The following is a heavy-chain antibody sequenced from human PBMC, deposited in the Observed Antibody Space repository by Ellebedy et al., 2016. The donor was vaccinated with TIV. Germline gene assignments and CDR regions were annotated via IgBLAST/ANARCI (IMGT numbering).Heavy chain of an antibody. Sequence: GESLKISCAASGITFRKAYMTWVRQAPGKGLEWVANIKEDGSEEYYVDSVKGRFTISRDNAKNSLYLQMNSLRAEDTAVYYCVRDLHWSYFDWGQGTLVTVSS. CDR1: GITFRKAY. V-gene: IGHV3-7*03. CDR2: IKEDGSEE. D-gene: IGHD1-26*01. CDR3: VRDLHWSYFD. J-gene: IGHJ4*02.